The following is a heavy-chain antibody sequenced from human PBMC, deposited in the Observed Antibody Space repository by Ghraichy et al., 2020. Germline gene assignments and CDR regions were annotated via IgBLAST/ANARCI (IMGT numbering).Heavy chain of an antibody. CDR2: ISYDETIK. CDR1: GFTFNTHG. Sequence: GESLNISCAASGFTFNTHGMHWVRQAPGKGLEWVAVISYDETIKYYADSVKGRFSISRDNSNNTLSLQMNSLRAEDTAVYYCAKADGRYYYYGLDVWGQGTTVTVSS. CDR3: AKADGRYYYYGLDV. V-gene: IGHV3-30*18. D-gene: IGHD4-17*01. J-gene: IGHJ6*02.